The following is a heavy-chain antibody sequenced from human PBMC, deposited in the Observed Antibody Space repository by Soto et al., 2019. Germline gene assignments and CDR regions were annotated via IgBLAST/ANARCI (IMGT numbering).Heavy chain of an antibody. CDR2: ISYSGST. V-gene: IGHV4-39*01. Sequence: QLQLQESGPGLVKPSETLSLTCAVSGGSISSSSYYWGWIRQPPGKGLEWIGSISYSGSTYYTPALQSLVAISVDTSKNQFSLMLNSVTAADTAVYYCARRTVNIRTFYSGLKTHCFDYWGQGTLVTVSS. J-gene: IGHJ4*02. CDR1: GGSISSSSYY. CDR3: ARRTVNIRTFYSGLKTHCFDY. D-gene: IGHD6-19*01.